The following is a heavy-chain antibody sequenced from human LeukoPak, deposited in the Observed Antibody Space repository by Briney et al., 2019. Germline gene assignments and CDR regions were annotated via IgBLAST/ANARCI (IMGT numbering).Heavy chain of an antibody. CDR2: IYPGDSDT. CDR3: ARQQAQAYGDFDY. J-gene: IGHJ4*02. V-gene: IGHV5-51*01. CDR1: GYSFTSYW. D-gene: IGHD4-17*01. Sequence: GESLKISCQASGYSFTSYWIGWVRQMPGKGLEWMGIIYPGDSDTRYSPSFQGQVTISADKSISTAYLQWSSLRASDTAMYYCARQQAQAYGDFDYWGQGTLVTVSS.